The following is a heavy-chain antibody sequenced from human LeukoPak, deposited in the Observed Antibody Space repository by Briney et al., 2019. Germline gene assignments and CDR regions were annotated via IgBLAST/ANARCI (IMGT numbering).Heavy chain of an antibody. CDR3: ARSRGDSTGWYTFDY. CDR2: IYYRGST. CDR1: GGSISSYY. Sequence: PAGTLSLTCTVSGGSISSYYWGWIRQPPGKGLEWIGYIYYRGSTNYNPSLKSRVTISLDTSNNQFSLTLTSVTAADTAVYYCARSRGDSTGWYTFDYWGQGTLVTVSS. D-gene: IGHD6-19*01. V-gene: IGHV4-59*08. J-gene: IGHJ4*02.